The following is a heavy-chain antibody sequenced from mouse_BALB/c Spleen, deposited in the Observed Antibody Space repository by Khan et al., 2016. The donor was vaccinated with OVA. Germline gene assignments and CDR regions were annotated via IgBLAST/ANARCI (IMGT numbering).Heavy chain of an antibody. D-gene: IGHD2-1*01. J-gene: IGHJ3*01. V-gene: IGHV1-7*01. Sequence: QMQLKQSGTELAKPGASVKMSCKASGYTFISYWMHWVKQRPGQGLEWIGYINPSTDYTEYNQKFKDKATLTTDKSSNTAYMQLSSLTSEDSAVYYSSRRGLYGIFVYWGQGTRVTVSA. CDR3: SRRGLYGIFVY. CDR1: GYTFISYW. CDR2: INPSTDYT.